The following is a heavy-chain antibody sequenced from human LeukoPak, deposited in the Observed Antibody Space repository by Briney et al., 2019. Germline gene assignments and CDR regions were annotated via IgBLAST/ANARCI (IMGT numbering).Heavy chain of an antibody. CDR1: GFTFSDHY. J-gene: IGHJ4*02. Sequence: GGSLRLSCAASGFTFSDHYMDWVRQAPGKGLEWVGRTRNKANSYTTEYAASVKGRFTISRDDSKNSLYLQMNSLKTEDTAVYYCARVKGRWLQFIDYWGQGTLVTVSS. V-gene: IGHV3-72*01. CDR3: ARVKGRWLQFIDY. CDR2: TRNKANSYTT. D-gene: IGHD5-12*01.